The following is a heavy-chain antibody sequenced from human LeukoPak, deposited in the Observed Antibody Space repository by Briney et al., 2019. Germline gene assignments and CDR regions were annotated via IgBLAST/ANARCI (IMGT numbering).Heavy chain of an antibody. V-gene: IGHV3-7*01. J-gene: IGHJ4*02. D-gene: IGHD6-13*01. CDR2: IKQDGSEK. Sequence: GGSLRLSCAASGFTFSSYWMSWLREARGKGLECVANIKQDGSEKYYVDSVKGRFTISRDNAKNSLYLQMNSLRAEDTAVYYCARDRRYSSSWYFDYWGQGTLVTVSS. CDR3: ARDRRYSSSWYFDY. CDR1: GFTFSSYW.